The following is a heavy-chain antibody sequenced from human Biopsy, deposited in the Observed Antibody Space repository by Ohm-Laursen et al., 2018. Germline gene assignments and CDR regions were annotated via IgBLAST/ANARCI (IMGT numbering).Heavy chain of an antibody. Sequence: GASVKVSCKASSYTFTDYNIHWMRQAPGQGLEWLGRIVPTLGTVNYAQRFQGRVALTADKSTGTAYMELNRLISDDTAVYYCATDADGYYTEFDFWGQGTLITVSS. V-gene: IGHV1-69*08. CDR1: SYTFTDYN. CDR3: ATDADGYYTEFDF. J-gene: IGHJ4*02. D-gene: IGHD5-24*01. CDR2: IVPTLGTV.